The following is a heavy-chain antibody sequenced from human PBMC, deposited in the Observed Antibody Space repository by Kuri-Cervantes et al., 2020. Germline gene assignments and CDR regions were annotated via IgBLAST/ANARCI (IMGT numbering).Heavy chain of an antibody. V-gene: IGHV3-53*01. D-gene: IGHD6-13*01. Sequence: GGSLRLSCAASGFTVSSNYMSWVRQAPGTGLEWVSVIYSGGSTYYADSVKGRFTISRDNSKNTLYLQMNSLRAEDTAVYYCAKDRAAAGTYLDYWGQGTLVTVSS. CDR2: IYSGGST. J-gene: IGHJ4*02. CDR3: AKDRAAAGTYLDY. CDR1: GFTVSSNY.